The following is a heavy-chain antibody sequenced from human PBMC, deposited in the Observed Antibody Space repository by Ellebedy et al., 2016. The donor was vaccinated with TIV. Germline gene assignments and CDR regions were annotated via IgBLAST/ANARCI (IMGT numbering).Heavy chain of an antibody. D-gene: IGHD5-24*01. Sequence: GGSLRLXCAASGFTFSSYWMHWVRQAPGKGLVWVSRILSDESSTSYADSVKGRFTISRDNVKNTLYLQMNSLRAEDTAVYYCAREVMATITYWGQGTLVTVSS. CDR1: GFTFSSYW. CDR3: AREVMATITY. CDR2: ILSDESST. J-gene: IGHJ4*02. V-gene: IGHV3-74*01.